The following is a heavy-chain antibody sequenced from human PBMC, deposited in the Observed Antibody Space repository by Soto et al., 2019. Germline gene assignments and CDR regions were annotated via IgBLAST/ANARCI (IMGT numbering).Heavy chain of an antibody. CDR2: ITHMFGTG. CDR1: GDTSDSFS. CDR3: ARENRDDNSGWYSSSDWFDP. V-gene: IGHV1-69*01. J-gene: IGHJ5*02. D-gene: IGHD6-19*01. Sequence: QVQLVQSGAEVKKPGSSVRVSCKASGDTSDSFSISWVRQAPGQGLEWMGGITHMFGTGNYAQKFQGRITITADDSTGTSYMDLKILRSEDTAVYFCARENRDDNSGWYSSSDWFDPWGQGTLVTVSS.